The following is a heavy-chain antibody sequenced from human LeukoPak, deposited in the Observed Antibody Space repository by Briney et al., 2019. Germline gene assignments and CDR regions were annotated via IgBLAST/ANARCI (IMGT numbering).Heavy chain of an antibody. J-gene: IGHJ4*02. Sequence: SETLSLTCTVSGGPISNYYGSWIRQPAGKRLEWLGRIYSSGSTNYNPSLESRVTVSVDTSKNQFSLKLSSVTAADTAVYYCAREHMVRGVINRWGQGALVTVSS. CDR1: GGPISNYY. CDR2: IYSSGST. CDR3: AREHMVRGVINR. V-gene: IGHV4-4*07. D-gene: IGHD3-10*01.